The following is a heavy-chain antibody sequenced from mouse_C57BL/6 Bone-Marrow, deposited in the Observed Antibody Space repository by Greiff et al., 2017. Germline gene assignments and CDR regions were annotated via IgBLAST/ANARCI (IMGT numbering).Heavy chain of an antibody. CDR3: ARCPYYYGSGYWYFDV. CDR1: GFNIKNTY. D-gene: IGHD1-1*01. V-gene: IGHV14-3*01. CDR2: IDPANGNT. J-gene: IGHJ1*03. Sequence: EVQLQQSVAELVRPGASVKLSCTASGFNIKNTYMHWVKQRPEQGLEWIGRIDPANGNTKYAPKFQGKATITADTSSNTAYLQLSSLTSEDTAIYYGARCPYYYGSGYWYFDVWGTGTTVTVSS.